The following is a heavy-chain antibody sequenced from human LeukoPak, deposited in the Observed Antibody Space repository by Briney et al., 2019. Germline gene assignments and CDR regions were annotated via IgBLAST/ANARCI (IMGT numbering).Heavy chain of an antibody. CDR1: GFTFSSYW. V-gene: IGHV3-7*01. Sequence: SGGSLRLSCAASGFTFSSYWMSWVRQAPGKVLEWVANIKQDGSEKYYVLSVRGRFTISRDNAKNSLYLKMNSLRAEDTAVYYCARGRSSPNFYYYYYYMDVWGKGTTVTVSS. CDR3: ARGRSSPNFYYYYYYMDV. CDR2: IKQDGSEK. D-gene: IGHD6-6*01. J-gene: IGHJ6*03.